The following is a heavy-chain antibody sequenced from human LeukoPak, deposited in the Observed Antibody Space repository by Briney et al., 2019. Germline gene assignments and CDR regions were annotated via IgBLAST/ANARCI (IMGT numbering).Heavy chain of an antibody. CDR3: ARDTTRDLLTVVAFDI. CDR1: GFTFNDYV. CDR2: ISGGTGTT. D-gene: IGHD1-26*01. Sequence: GGSLRLSCAASGFTFNDYVMSWVRQAPGKGLEWVSTISGGTGTTYYADSVKGRFTISRDNAKNSLYLQMNSLRAEDTAVYYCARDTTRDLLTVVAFDIWGQGTMVTVPS. V-gene: IGHV3-23*01. J-gene: IGHJ3*02.